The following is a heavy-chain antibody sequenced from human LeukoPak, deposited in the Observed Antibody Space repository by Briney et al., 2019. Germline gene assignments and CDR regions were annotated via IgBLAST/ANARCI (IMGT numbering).Heavy chain of an antibody. J-gene: IGHJ4*02. D-gene: IGHD2-15*01. CDR1: GGTFSSYA. V-gene: IGHV1-69*06. CDR2: IIPIFGTA. CDR3: ARLRYCSGGSCNNYFDY. Sequence: SVKVSCKASGGTFSSYAISWVRQAPGQGLEWMGGIIPIFGTANYAQKFQGRVTITADKSTSTAYMELSSLRSEDTAVYYCARLRYCSGGSCNNYFDYWGQGTLVTVSS.